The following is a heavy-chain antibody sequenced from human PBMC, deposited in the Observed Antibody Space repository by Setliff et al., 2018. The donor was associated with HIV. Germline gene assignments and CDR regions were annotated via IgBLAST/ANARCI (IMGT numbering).Heavy chain of an antibody. CDR1: GYTFTGYY. D-gene: IGHD6-13*01. J-gene: IGHJ6*02. CDR2: INPNSGGT. Sequence: ASVKVSCKASGYTFTGYYMHWVRQAPGQGLEWMGWINPNSGGTNYAQKFQGRVTMTRDTPISTAYMELSRLRSDDTAVDYCARSGYSSSWYLDYYYYYGMDVWGQGTTVTVSS. CDR3: ARSGYSSSWYLDYYYYYGMDV. V-gene: IGHV1-2*02.